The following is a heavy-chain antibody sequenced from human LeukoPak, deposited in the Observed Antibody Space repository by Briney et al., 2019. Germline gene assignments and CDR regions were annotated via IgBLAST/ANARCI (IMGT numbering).Heavy chain of an antibody. D-gene: IGHD1-26*01. CDR1: GFTFSNYI. CDR2: ISSSSSTI. V-gene: IGHV3-48*02. J-gene: IGHJ4*02. CDR3: ARRGFRSVDY. Sequence: PGGSLRLSCAASGFTFSNYIMNWVREAPGKGLEWVSYISSSSSTIYYADSVKGRFTISRDNAKISLHLQMNSLRDEDTAVYYCARRGFRSVDYWGQGTLVTVSS.